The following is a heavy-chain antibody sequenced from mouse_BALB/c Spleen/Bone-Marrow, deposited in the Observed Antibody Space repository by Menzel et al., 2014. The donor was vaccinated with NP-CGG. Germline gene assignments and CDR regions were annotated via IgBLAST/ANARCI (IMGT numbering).Heavy chain of an antibody. J-gene: IGHJ2*01. CDR2: INPGSGAT. D-gene: IGHD4-1*01. CDR3: ARRLTGTLYFDY. Sequence: VQLQQSGAELVRPRTSVKVSCKASGYAFTNYLIEWVKQRPGQGLEWIGVINPGSGATNYNENFKGKATLTADKSSSTPYMQLSSLTSDDSAVYSCARRLTGTLYFDYWGQGTTLTVSS. CDR1: GYAFTNYL. V-gene: IGHV1-54*03.